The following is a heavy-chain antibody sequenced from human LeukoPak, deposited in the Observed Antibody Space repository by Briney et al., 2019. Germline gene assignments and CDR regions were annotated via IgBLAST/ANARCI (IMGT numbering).Heavy chain of an antibody. D-gene: IGHD5-18*01. CDR3: AKDSSGYSYGLFDY. J-gene: IGHJ4*02. CDR1: GFTFSSYA. Sequence: SGGSLRLSCAASGFTFSSYAMSWVRQAPGKGLEWVSAISGSGGSTYYADSVKGRFTISRDNSKNTLYLQMDSLRAEDTAVYYCAKDSSGYSYGLFDYRGQGTLVTVSS. V-gene: IGHV3-23*01. CDR2: ISGSGGST.